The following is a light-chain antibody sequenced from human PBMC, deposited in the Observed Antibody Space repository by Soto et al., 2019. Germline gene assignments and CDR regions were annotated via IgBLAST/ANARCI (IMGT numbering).Light chain of an antibody. CDR3: RSSAPSSCLGVV. V-gene: IGLV2-14*01. Sequence: QSALTQPASVSGSPGHSITISCTGTSRDVGGYNYVSLYQQPPGKAPKLLIYDVSNRPSGVSNRFSGCQSRNTASLTIAGLLAEDESADCCRSSAPSSCLGVVLGGGTKLTVL. J-gene: IGLJ2*01. CDR1: SRDVGGYNY. CDR2: DVS.